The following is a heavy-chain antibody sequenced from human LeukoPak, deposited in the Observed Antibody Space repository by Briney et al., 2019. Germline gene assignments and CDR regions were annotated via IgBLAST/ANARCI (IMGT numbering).Heavy chain of an antibody. CDR1: GFTFSNNA. V-gene: IGHV3-23*01. D-gene: IGHD3-9*01. CDR2: ILVGAGTT. CDR3: AKWGDYDELTGYYVPDY. Sequence: SGGSLRLSCAPSGFTFSNNAMSWARQAPGKGREWVSFILVGAGTTYYADSVKGRFPVSRDNSKRTLYLQMNSLRAEDTALYYCAKWGDYDELTGYYVPDYWGQGTLVTVSS. J-gene: IGHJ4*02.